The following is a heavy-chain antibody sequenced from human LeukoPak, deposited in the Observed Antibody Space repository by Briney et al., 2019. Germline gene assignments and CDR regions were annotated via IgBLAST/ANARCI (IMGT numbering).Heavy chain of an antibody. D-gene: IGHD6-6*01. CDR1: GFTFSSYS. V-gene: IGHV3-21*01. J-gene: IGHJ1*01. CDR2: ISSSSRYI. Sequence: GGSLRLSCAASGFTFSSYSMNWVRQAPGKGLEWVSSISSSSRYIYYADSVKGRFTISRDNAKNSLYLQINSLRAEDTAFYYCARDLSSSSTAYLQHWGQGTLVTVSS. CDR3: ARDLSSSSTAYLQH.